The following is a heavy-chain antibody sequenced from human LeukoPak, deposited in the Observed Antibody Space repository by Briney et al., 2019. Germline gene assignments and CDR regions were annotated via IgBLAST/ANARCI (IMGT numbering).Heavy chain of an antibody. V-gene: IGHV1-69*04. J-gene: IGHJ4*02. D-gene: IGHD5-18*01. CDR3: AKMAAMVRGADY. CDR2: IIPILGIA. Sequence: GASVKVSCKASGGTFSSYAISWVRQAPGQGLEWMGRIIPILGIANYAQKFQGRVTITADKSTSTAYMELSSLRAEDTAVYYCAKMAAMVRGADYWGQGTLVTVSS. CDR1: GGTFSSYA.